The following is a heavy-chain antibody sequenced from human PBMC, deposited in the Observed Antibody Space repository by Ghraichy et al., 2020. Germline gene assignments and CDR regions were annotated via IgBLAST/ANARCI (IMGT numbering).Heavy chain of an antibody. CDR3: AKSLKVGATYSVSDY. V-gene: IGHV3-23*01. J-gene: IGHJ4*02. Sequence: GGSLRLSCAASGFTFSIYAMSWVRQAPGKGLEWVSAITGSGGSTYYADSVKGRFTISRDNSKNTLYLQVNSLRAEDTAVYYCAKSLKVGATYSVSDYWGQGTLVTVSS. CDR1: GFTFSIYA. CDR2: ITGSGGST. D-gene: IGHD1-26*01.